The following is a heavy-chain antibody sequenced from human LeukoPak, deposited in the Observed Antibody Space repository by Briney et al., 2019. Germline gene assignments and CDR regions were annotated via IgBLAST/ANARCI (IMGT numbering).Heavy chain of an antibody. V-gene: IGHV3-9*01. CDR2: ISWNSGSI. J-gene: IGHJ4*02. CDR1: GFTFDDYA. CDR3: ARAYGDYVVLTWDYFDY. Sequence: GGSLRLSCAASGFTFDDYAMHWVRQAPGKGLEWVSGISWNSGSIGYADSVKGRFTISRDNAKNSLYLQMNSLRAEDTALYYCARAYGDYVVLTWDYFDYWGQGTLVTVSS. D-gene: IGHD4-17*01.